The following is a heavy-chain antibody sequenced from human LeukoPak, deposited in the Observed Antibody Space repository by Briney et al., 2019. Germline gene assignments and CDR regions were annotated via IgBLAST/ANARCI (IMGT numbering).Heavy chain of an antibody. D-gene: IGHD2-15*01. Sequence: SETLSLTCAVYGGSFSGYYWSWIRQPPGKGLEWIGSIYYSGSTYYNPSLKSRVTISVDTSKNQFSLKLSSVTAADTAVYYCARPSCSGGSCYAFDIWGQGTMVTVSS. V-gene: IGHV4-34*01. J-gene: IGHJ3*02. CDR1: GGSFSGYY. CDR3: ARPSCSGGSCYAFDI. CDR2: IYYSGST.